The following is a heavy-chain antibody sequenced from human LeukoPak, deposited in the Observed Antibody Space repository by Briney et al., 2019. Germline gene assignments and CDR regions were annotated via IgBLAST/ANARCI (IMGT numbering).Heavy chain of an antibody. D-gene: IGHD3-16*01. CDR1: GFTFSSYA. CDR3: ARDKEGG. J-gene: IGHJ4*02. Sequence: QPGRSLRLSCAASGFTFSSYAMHWVRQVLGKGLEWVAIISYDGNNKYYADSVKGRFTISRDNSKNTLYLQMNSLRAEDTAVYYCARDKEGGWGQGTLVTVSS. V-gene: IGHV3-30-3*01. CDR2: ISYDGNNK.